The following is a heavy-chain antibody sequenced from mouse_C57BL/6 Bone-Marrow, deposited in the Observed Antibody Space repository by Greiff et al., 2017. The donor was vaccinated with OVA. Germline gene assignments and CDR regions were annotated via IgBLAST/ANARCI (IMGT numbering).Heavy chain of an antibody. J-gene: IGHJ3*01. D-gene: IGHD2-5*01. CDR1: GYAFTHYL. CDR2: INPGSGGT. V-gene: IGHV1-54*01. CDR3: ARVGAYYSKGWFAY. Sequence: QVQLQQSGAELVRPGTSVKVSCKASGYAFTHYLIEWVKQRPGQGLEWIGVINPGSGGTNYNEKFKGKATLTADKSSSTAYMQLSSLTSEDSAVYFCARVGAYYSKGWFAYWGQGTLVTVSA.